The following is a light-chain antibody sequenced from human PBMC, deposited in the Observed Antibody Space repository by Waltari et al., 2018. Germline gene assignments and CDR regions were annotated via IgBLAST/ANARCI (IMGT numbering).Light chain of an antibody. J-gene: IGKJ4*01. V-gene: IGKV3-11*01. CDR1: QNVDRY. Sequence: ETVLTQSPGTLSLSPGERATLSCRASQNVDRYLAWYQQKPGQAPRLLIYDESIRATGIPARFSGSGSGTDFTLTINSLEPDDFATYYCQQRKNWPPLTFGGGTKVEIK. CDR2: DES. CDR3: QQRKNWPPLT.